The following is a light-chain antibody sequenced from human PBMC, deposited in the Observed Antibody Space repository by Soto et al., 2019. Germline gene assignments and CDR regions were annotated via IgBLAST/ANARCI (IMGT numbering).Light chain of an antibody. CDR1: LSVSNNY. Sequence: IVLTQSPGSLSLSPGEGATLSCRASLSVSNNYLDWYQQKPGQALRLLIYGASTMATGIPDRFSGSGSGTDFTLSISRLEPEDSAVYFCQHYGGSPLITFGQGTRLEIK. CDR3: QHYGGSPLIT. V-gene: IGKV3-20*01. J-gene: IGKJ5*01. CDR2: GAS.